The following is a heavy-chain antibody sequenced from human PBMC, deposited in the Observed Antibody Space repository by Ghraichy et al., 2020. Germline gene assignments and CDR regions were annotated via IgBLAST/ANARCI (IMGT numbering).Heavy chain of an antibody. D-gene: IGHD3-22*01. CDR3: AIYDSSVTGGY. J-gene: IGHJ4*02. Sequence: ASVKVSCKASGYTFTSYYMHWVRQAPGQGLEWMGIINPSGGSTSYAQKFQGRVTMTRDTSTSTVYMELSSLRSEDTAVYYCAIYDSSVTGGYWGQGTLVTVSS. CDR1: GYTFTSYY. V-gene: IGHV1-46*03. CDR2: INPSGGST.